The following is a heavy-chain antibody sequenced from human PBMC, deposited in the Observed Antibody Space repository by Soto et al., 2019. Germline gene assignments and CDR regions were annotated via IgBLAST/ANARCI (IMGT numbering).Heavy chain of an antibody. J-gene: IGHJ1*01. V-gene: IGHV3-9*01. D-gene: IGHD6-13*01. Sequence: GGSLGLSCADSGFTFDDYAMHWVRQVPGKGLEWVSGINWNSGSIGYGDSVKGRFAISRDNAKNSLHLQMNSLSAEDTAFYYCVKDESINWYSGHFRHWGQGTLVTVSS. CDR2: INWNSGSI. CDR1: GFTFDDYA. CDR3: VKDESINWYSGHFRH.